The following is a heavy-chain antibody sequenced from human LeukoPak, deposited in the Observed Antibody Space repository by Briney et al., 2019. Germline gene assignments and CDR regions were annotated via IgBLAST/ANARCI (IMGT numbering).Heavy chain of an antibody. CDR3: AKGYCGGDCEEYFQH. D-gene: IGHD2-21*02. V-gene: IGHV3-66*01. CDR2: IYSGGST. CDR1: GFTVSSKY. Sequence: PGGSLRLSCAASGFTVSSKYMSWVRQAPGKGLEWVSVIYSGGSTYYADSVKGRFTTSRDNSKNTLYLQMNSLRAEDTAVYYCAKGYCGGDCEEYFQHWGQGTLVTVSS. J-gene: IGHJ1*01.